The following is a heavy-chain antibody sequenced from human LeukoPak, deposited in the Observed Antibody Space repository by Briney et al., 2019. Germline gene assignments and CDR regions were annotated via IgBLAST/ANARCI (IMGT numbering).Heavy chain of an antibody. Sequence: PGGSLRLSCAASGFTVSSNYMSWVRQTPGKGLEWVGNIKQDGSEKYYVDSVKGRFTISRDNAKNSLYLQMNSLRAEDTAVYYCARFWVVVVVAGQYDYWGQGTLVTVSS. CDR1: GFTVSSNY. CDR3: ARFWVVVVVAGQYDY. V-gene: IGHV3-7*01. J-gene: IGHJ4*02. CDR2: IKQDGSEK. D-gene: IGHD2-15*01.